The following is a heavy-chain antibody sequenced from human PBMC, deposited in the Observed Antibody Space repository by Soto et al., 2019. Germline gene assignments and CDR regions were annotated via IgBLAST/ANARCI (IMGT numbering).Heavy chain of an antibody. CDR2: ISGSGGST. CDR3: ATSGSYPNWFQH. J-gene: IGHJ1*01. Sequence: GGSLRLSCAASGFTFSSYAMSWVRQAPGKGLEWVSAISGSGGSTYYADSVKGRFTISRDNSKNTLYLQMNSLRAEDTAVYYCATSGSYPNWFQHWGQGTLVTVSS. D-gene: IGHD1-26*01. CDR1: GFTFSSYA. V-gene: IGHV3-23*01.